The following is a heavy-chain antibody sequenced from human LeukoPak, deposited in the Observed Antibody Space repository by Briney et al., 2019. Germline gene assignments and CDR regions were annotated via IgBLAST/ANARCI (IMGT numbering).Heavy chain of an antibody. D-gene: IGHD3-10*01. CDR1: GGSTNNNNW. V-gene: IGHV4-4*02. Sequence: PSGTLSLTCSVSGGSTNNNNWWSWVRQSPGKGLEWIGNIYHSGTTHYNPSLKSRVTISVDTSKNQFSLKLSSVTAADTAVYYCARRRRNYYGSGVDYWGQGTLVTVSS. CDR2: IYHSGTT. J-gene: IGHJ4*02. CDR3: ARRRRNYYGSGVDY.